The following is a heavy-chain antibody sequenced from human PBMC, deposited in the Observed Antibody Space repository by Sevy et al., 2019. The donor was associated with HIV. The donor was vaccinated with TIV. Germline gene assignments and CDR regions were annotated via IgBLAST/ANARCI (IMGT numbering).Heavy chain of an antibody. CDR3: ARDFRADDILTGYPAYYYYYGMDV. Sequence: GGSLRLSCAASGFTFSSYSMNWVRQAPGKGLEWVSSISSSSSYIYYADSVKGRFTISRDNAKNSLYLQMNSLRAEDTVVYYCARDFRADDILTGYPAYYYYYGMDVWGQGTTVTVSS. D-gene: IGHD3-9*01. J-gene: IGHJ6*02. V-gene: IGHV3-21*01. CDR2: ISSSSSYI. CDR1: GFTFSSYS.